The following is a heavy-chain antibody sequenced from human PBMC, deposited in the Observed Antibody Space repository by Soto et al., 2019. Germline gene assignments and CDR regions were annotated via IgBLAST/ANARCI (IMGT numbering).Heavy chain of an antibody. CDR2: ISGSGVST. V-gene: IGHV3-23*01. CDR1: GFTFSSYA. Sequence: VQLLESGGGLVQPGGSLRLSCAASGFTFSSYAMSWVLQAPGKGLEWVSAISGSGVSTYYADSVKGRFTISRDNSKNTLYLQMNSLRAEDTAVYYCAQGEARLNDYWGQGTLVTVSS. D-gene: IGHD6-6*01. CDR3: AQGEARLNDY. J-gene: IGHJ4*02.